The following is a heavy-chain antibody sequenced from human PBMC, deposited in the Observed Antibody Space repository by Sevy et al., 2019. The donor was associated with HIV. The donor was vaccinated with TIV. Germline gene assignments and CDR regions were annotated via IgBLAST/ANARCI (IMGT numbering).Heavy chain of an antibody. CDR1: GFIFGDYG. D-gene: IGHD1-26*01. J-gene: IGHJ4*02. CDR2: FKSKIHGGTT. V-gene: IGHV3-49*04. Sequence: GGSLRLSCTASGFIFGDYGMSWVRQAPGKGLEWIAFFKSKIHGGTTENAASVKGRFTISRDDSKNIVYLQMSNLKTEDTAVYYCTRWSGSQFIFDYWGQGTLVTVFS. CDR3: TRWSGSQFIFDY.